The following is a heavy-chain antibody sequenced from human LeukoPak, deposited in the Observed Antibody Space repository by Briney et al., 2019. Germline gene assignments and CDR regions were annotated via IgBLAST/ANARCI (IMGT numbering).Heavy chain of an antibody. V-gene: IGHV1-69*05. D-gene: IGHD6-6*01. J-gene: IGHJ4*02. CDR1: GGTFSSYA. CDR3: ARVPEYSSSEVGYFDY. CDR2: IIPIFGTA. Sequence: SVKVSCKASGGTFSSYAISWVRQAPGQGLEWMGGIIPIFGTANYAQQFQGRVTITTDESTSTAYMELSSLRSEDTAVYYCARVPEYSSSEVGYFDYWGQGTLVTVSS.